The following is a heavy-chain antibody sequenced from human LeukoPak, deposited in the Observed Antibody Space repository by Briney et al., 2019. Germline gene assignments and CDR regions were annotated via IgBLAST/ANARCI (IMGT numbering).Heavy chain of an antibody. D-gene: IGHD3-10*01. CDR1: GYSIGSGFY. J-gene: IGHJ6*04. V-gene: IGHV4-38-2*01. Sequence: SETLSLTCAVSGYSIGSGFYWGWIRQPPGKGLGGTGSIFHGGSTYYNPSLKSRVTISVDTSKNQFSLKLSSVTAADTALYYCARASGSYGSGSYYYSGMDVWGKGTTVTVSS. CDR3: ARASGSYGSGSYYYSGMDV. CDR2: IFHGGST.